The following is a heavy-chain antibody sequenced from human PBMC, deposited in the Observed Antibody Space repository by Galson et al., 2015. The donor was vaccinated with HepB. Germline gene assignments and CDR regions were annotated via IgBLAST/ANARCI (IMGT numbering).Heavy chain of an antibody. D-gene: IGHD2-15*01. J-gene: IGHJ3*02. Sequence: PALVKPTQTLTLTCTFSGFSLSTSGMRVSWIRQPPGKALEWLARIDWDDDKFYSTSLKTRLTISKDTSKNQVVLTMTNMDPVDTATYYCARSGGSCYLRAFDIWGQGTMVTVSS. V-gene: IGHV2-70*04. CDR2: IDWDDDK. CDR1: GFSLSTSGMR. CDR3: ARSGGSCYLRAFDI.